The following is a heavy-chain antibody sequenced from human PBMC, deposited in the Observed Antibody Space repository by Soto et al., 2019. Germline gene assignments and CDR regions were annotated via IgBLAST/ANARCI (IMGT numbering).Heavy chain of an antibody. Sequence: SETLSLTCTVSGGSISSGGYYWSWIRQHPGKGLEWIGYIYYSGSTYYNPSLKSRVTISVDTSKNQFSLKLSSVTAADTAVYYCARDRMVRGVIRSYYYYGMDVWGQGTTVTVSS. V-gene: IGHV4-31*03. CDR1: GGSISSGGYY. CDR3: ARDRMVRGVIRSYYYYGMDV. J-gene: IGHJ6*02. CDR2: IYYSGST. D-gene: IGHD3-10*01.